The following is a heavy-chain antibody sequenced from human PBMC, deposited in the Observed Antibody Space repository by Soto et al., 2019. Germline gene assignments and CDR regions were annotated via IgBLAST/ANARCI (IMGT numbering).Heavy chain of an antibody. D-gene: IGHD6-19*01. V-gene: IGHV3-23*04. CDR1: GFAFTTYA. CDR3: AMVLWGVAGPVVPFDY. CDR2: ISGSGDRT. Sequence: EVQLVESGGGLEQPGGSLRLSCEASGFAFTTYAMSWVRQAPGKGMEWVATISGSGDRTNYADSVKGWFTLFRDNSKKAVYLQMNGLRVVDTAVYYCAMVLWGVAGPVVPFDYWGQGTLVTVSS. J-gene: IGHJ4*02.